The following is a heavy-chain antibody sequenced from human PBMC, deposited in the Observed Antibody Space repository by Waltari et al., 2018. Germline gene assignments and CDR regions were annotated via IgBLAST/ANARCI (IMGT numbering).Heavy chain of an antibody. Sequence: QVQLVQSGAEVKKPGASVKVSCKASGYTFTSYDINWVRQATGQGLEWMGWMNPNSVNTGYAQKFQGRVTMTRNTSISTAYMELSGLRSEDTAVYYCARGGYCSSTSCYDYYGMDVWGQGTTVTVSS. CDR3: ARGGYCSSTSCYDYYGMDV. CDR1: GYTFTSYD. V-gene: IGHV1-8*01. D-gene: IGHD2-2*01. CDR2: MNPNSVNT. J-gene: IGHJ6*02.